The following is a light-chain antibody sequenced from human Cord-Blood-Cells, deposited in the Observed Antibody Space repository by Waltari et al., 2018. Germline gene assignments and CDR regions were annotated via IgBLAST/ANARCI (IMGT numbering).Light chain of an antibody. CDR2: EVS. CDR3: SSYTSSSTYV. J-gene: IGLJ1*01. V-gene: IGLV2-14*01. CDR1: CSAAGGATH. Sequence: QSALTQPASVSGSPGQSIPIPCTATCSAAGGATHVSWYHKHPGKAPKLMIYEVSNRPSGVSNRFSGSKSGNTASLTISGLQAEDEADYYCSSYTSSSTYVFGTGTKVTVL.